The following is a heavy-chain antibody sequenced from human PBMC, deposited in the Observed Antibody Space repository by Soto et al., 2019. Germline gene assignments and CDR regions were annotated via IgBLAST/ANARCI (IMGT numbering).Heavy chain of an antibody. V-gene: IGHV1-2*04. D-gene: IGHD6-6*01. CDR1: GYTFTGYY. CDR2: INPNSGGT. J-gene: IGHJ3*02. Sequence: GASVKVSCKASGYTFTGYYMHWVRQAPGQGLEWMGWINPNSGGTNYAQKFQGWVPMTRDTSISTAYMELSRLRFDDKAVYYCARDLWGISARHGAFDIWGQGTMVTVSS. CDR3: ARDLWGISARHGAFDI.